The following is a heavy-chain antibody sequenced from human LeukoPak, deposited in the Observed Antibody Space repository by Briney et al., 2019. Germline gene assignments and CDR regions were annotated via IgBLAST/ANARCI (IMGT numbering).Heavy chain of an antibody. V-gene: IGHV3-11*01. J-gene: IGHJ2*01. CDR3: ARDRRHLRGYFDL. CDR1: GFTFSDYY. CDR2: ISSSGSTI. Sequence: PGGSLRLSCAASGFTFSDYYMSWIRQAPGQGLEWVSYISSSGSTIYYADSVKGRFTISRDNAKNSLYLQMNSLRAEDTAVYYCARDRRHLRGYFDLWGRGTLVTVSS.